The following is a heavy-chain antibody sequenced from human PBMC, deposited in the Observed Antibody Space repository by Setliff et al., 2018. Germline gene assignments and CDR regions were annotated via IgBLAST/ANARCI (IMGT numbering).Heavy chain of an antibody. CDR3: AKGSSSSRPYYFDY. V-gene: IGHV4-31*03. CDR2: IYYSGDT. D-gene: IGHD6-6*01. CDR1: GASISSDGYY. J-gene: IGHJ4*01. Sequence: SETLSLTCIVSGASISSDGYYWSWIRQHPGKGLEWIGYIYYSGDTYYNPSLKSRATVSVDTSTSQFSLRLTSVTAADSAVYYCAKGSSSSRPYYFDYWGHGTLVTVSS.